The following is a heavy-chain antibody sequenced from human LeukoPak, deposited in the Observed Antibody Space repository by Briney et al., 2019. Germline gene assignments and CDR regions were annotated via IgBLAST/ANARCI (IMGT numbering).Heavy chain of an antibody. Sequence: ASVKVSCKVSGYTLTELSMHWVRQAPGKGLEWMGGFDPEDGETIYAQKFQGRVTMTEDTSTDTAYMELSSLRSEDTAVYYCARVDPVDFWSGCLLYWGQGTLVTVSS. CDR3: ARVDPVDFWSGCLLY. CDR1: GYTLTELS. J-gene: IGHJ4*02. CDR2: FDPEDGET. D-gene: IGHD3-3*01. V-gene: IGHV1-24*01.